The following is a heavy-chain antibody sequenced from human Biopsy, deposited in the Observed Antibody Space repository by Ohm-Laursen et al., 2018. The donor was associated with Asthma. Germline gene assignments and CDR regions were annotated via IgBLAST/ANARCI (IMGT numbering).Heavy chain of an antibody. V-gene: IGHV4-39*02. J-gene: IGHJ2*01. D-gene: IGHD6-6*01. CDR3: ARAVSSSSYWYFDL. CDR2: IYYSGRT. CDR1: GDAMSTSGSY. Sequence: TMSLTCIVSGDAMSTSGSYWGWIRQSPGKGLEWIGSIYYSGRTYYNPSLESRVTISADTSKNHFSLKVTSVTAADTAVYYCARAVSSSSYWYFDLWGRGDLVTVSS.